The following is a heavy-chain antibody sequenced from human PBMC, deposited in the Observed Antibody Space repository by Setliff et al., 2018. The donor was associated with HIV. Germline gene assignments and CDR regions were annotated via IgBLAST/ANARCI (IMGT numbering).Heavy chain of an antibody. J-gene: IGHJ6*03. Sequence: ASVKVSCKASGGNFSTYGISWVRQAAGQGLEWMGWMNPGSRNTGYAQRLEGSVTMTWDTSISTAYMELNNVKFEDTAVYYCARARTDHYDRGRRSHYYIDVWARGVTVTVSS. V-gene: IGHV1-8*02. CDR1: GGNFSTYG. CDR3: ARARTDHYDRGRRSHYYIDV. CDR2: MNPGSRNT. D-gene: IGHD3-22*01.